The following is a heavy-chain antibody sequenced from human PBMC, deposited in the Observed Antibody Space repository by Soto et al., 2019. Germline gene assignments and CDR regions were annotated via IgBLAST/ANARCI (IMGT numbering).Heavy chain of an antibody. V-gene: IGHV4-31*03. Sequence: QVQLQESGPGLVKPSQTLSLTCTVSGGSISSGGYYWSWIRQHPGKGLEWIGYIYYSGSTYYNPSLKRRVTISVDTSKNQFSLKLNSVTAADTAVYYCATNGGFGELRLVDYWGQGTLVTVSS. J-gene: IGHJ4*02. CDR1: GGSISSGGYY. D-gene: IGHD3-10*01. CDR2: IYYSGST. CDR3: ATNGGFGELRLVDY.